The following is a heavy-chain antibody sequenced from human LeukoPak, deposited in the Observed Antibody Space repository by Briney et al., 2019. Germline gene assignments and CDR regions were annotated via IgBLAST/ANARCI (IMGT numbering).Heavy chain of an antibody. V-gene: IGHV3-7*01. CDR3: ARDRSNERYYYDSSGDFDH. D-gene: IGHD3-22*01. J-gene: IGHJ4*02. CDR1: GFTFSSYW. Sequence: PGGSLXXSCAASGFTFSSYWMSWVRQTPGKGLEWVAHIKXDGSGKYYVDSVKGRFTISRDNAKNSLYLQMNSLRAEDTAVYYCARDRSNERYYYDSSGDFDHWGQGTLVTVSS. CDR2: IKXDGSGK.